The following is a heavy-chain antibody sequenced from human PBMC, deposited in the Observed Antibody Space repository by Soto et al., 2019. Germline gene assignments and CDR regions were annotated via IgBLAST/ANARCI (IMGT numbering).Heavy chain of an antibody. CDR3: ARGKDYGMDV. V-gene: IGHV4-34*01. CDR1: GGSFSGYY. Sequence: SETLSLTCAVYGGSFSGYYWSWIRQPPGKGLEWIGEINHSGSTNYNPSLKSRVTISVDTSKNQFSLKLSSVTAADTTVYYCARGKDYGMDVWGQGTTVTVSS. J-gene: IGHJ6*02. CDR2: INHSGST.